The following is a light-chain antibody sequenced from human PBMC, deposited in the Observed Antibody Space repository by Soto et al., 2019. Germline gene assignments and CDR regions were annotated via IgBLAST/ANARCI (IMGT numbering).Light chain of an antibody. J-gene: IGKJ1*01. CDR3: QQYNTMAT. CDR1: QSSSSW. CDR2: KAS. V-gene: IGKV1-5*03. Sequence: DIQMTQSPSTLSASVGDRVSITCRASQSSSSWVAWYQQKPWKAPTLLISKASSLESGVPSRFSGSGSGTEFTLTSTSLQPDDFETYYCQQYNTMATFGQGTKVEIK.